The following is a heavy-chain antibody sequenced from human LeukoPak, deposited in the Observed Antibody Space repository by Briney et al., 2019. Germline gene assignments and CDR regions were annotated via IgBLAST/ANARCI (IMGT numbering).Heavy chain of an antibody. V-gene: IGHV1-24*01. Sequence: ASVKVSCKVSGYTLTELSMHWVRQAPGKGLEWMGGFDPEDGETIYAQKFQGRVTITADKSTSTAYMELSSLRSEDTAVYYCATDIVATSNDYWGQGTLVTVSS. J-gene: IGHJ4*02. D-gene: IGHD5-12*01. CDR3: ATDIVATSNDY. CDR2: FDPEDGET. CDR1: GYTLTELS.